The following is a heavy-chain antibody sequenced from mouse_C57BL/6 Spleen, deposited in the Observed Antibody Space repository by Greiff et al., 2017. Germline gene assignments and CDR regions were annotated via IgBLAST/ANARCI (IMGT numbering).Heavy chain of an antibody. J-gene: IGHJ2*01. CDR2: IDTETGDY. CDR1: GFNINDDY. V-gene: IGHV14-4*01. Sequence: EVKLMESGAELVRPGASVKLSCTASGFNINDDYMHWVQQRPEQGLEWIGWIDTETGDYAYASTFQGKATITGDTSSNTAFLQLSIMTSEDTAVYYCTMAYYSNYCDYWGQGTTLTVSS. CDR3: TMAYYSNYCDY. D-gene: IGHD2-5*01.